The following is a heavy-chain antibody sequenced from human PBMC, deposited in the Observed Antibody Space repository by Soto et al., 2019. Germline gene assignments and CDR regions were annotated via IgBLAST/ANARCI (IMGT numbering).Heavy chain of an antibody. D-gene: IGHD1-20*01. CDR2: ISGSSGSP. Sequence: GGSLRLSCAASGFTFSNYAMNWVRQAPGKGLEWVSTISGSSGSPYYADSVKGRFTISRDNAKNTLYLQMNSLRAEDTAVYYCARDLTGPSAYYFDYWGQGTLVTVSS. V-gene: IGHV3-23*01. J-gene: IGHJ4*02. CDR1: GFTFSNYA. CDR3: ARDLTGPSAYYFDY.